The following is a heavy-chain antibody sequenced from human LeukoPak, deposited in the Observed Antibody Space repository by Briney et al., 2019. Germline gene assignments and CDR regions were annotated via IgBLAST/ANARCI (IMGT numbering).Heavy chain of an antibody. Sequence: SETLSLTCTVSGGSISSYYWSWIRQPPGKGLEWIGYIYYSGSTYYNPSLKSRVTISVDTSKNQFSLKLSSVTAADTAVYYCARDFPRYCSGGSCYQKWGQGTLVTVSS. CDR3: ARDFPRYCSGGSCYQK. J-gene: IGHJ4*02. V-gene: IGHV4-59*12. D-gene: IGHD2-15*01. CDR2: IYYSGST. CDR1: GGSISSYY.